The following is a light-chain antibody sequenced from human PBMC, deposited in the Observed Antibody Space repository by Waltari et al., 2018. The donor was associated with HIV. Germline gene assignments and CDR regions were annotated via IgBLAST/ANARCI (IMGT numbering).Light chain of an antibody. CDR2: EVS. CDR3: SSYSRGALL. CDR1: SNDFGSYNY. J-gene: IGLJ2*01. Sequence: QSVLTQPASVSGSPGQSLTLSCTGTSNDFGSYNYVSWYQQSPDKAPKLIIYEVSYRPSGVSSRFSGSKSGNTASLTISGLQTEDEAYYHCSSYSRGALLFGGGTKVTVL. V-gene: IGLV2-14*01.